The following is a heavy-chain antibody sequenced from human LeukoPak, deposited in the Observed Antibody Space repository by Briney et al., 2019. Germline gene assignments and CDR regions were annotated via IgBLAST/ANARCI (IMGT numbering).Heavy chain of an antibody. V-gene: IGHV3-23*01. J-gene: IGHJ4*02. CDR1: GFTFSSYA. Sequence: GGSLRLSCAASGFTFSSYAMSWVRQAPGKGLEWVSAISGSGGSTYYADSVRGRFTISRDNSKNTLYLQMNSLRAEDTAVYYCAKAPRIVVVPATTNFDYWGQGTLVTVSS. CDR2: ISGSGGST. CDR3: AKAPRIVVVPATTNFDY. D-gene: IGHD2-2*01.